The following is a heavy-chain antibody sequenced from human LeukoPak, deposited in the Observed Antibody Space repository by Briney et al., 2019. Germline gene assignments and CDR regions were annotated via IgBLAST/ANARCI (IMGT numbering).Heavy chain of an antibody. V-gene: IGHV1-46*01. CDR2: INPSGGST. CDR3: ARGHPGSSGPHEYYYYGMDV. J-gene: IGHJ6*02. Sequence: ASVKVSCKASGYTFTSYYMHWVRQAPGQGLEWMGIINPSGGSTSYAQKFQGRVTMTRDTSTSTVYMELSSLRSEDTAVYYCARGHPGSSGPHEYYYYGMDVWGQGTTVTVSS. CDR1: GYTFTSYY. D-gene: IGHD6-19*01.